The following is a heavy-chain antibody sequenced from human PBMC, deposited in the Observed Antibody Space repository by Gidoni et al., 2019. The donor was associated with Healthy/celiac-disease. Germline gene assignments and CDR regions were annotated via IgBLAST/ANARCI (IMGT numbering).Heavy chain of an antibody. D-gene: IGHD2-2*01. CDR2: ISAYNGNT. V-gene: IGHV1-18*01. CDR3: ARDRYCSSTSCFDP. J-gene: IGHJ5*02. CDR1: GSPFTSYG. Sequence: QVPLVQSGAAVTKPGASVTVSCKASGSPFTSYGLSWVRQAPGQGLEWMGWISAYNGNTNYAQKLQGRVTMTTDTSTSTAYMELRSLRSDDTAVYYCARDRYCSSTSCFDPWGQGTLVTVSS.